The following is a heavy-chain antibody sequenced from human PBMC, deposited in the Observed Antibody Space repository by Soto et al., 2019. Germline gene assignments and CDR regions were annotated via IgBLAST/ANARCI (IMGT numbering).Heavy chain of an antibody. V-gene: IGHV3-7*03. Sequence: EVQLVESGGGLVQPGESLRLSCAASGFTFSSSWMSWVRQAPGKGLEWVANIKEDGSEKDYVDPVKGRFTITRDNAKNSLYLQMNNLRAEDTAVYFCTRKRLGMDVWGQGTTVTVSS. CDR2: IKEDGSEK. J-gene: IGHJ6*02. CDR3: TRKRLGMDV. CDR1: GFTFSSSW.